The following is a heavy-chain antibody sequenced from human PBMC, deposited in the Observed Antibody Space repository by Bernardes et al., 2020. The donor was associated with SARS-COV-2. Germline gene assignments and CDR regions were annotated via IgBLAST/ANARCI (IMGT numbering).Heavy chain of an antibody. D-gene: IGHD2-15*01. CDR3: AKCRGGSCVLFDY. J-gene: IGHJ4*02. CDR1: GFTFSSYA. V-gene: IGHV3-23*01. Sequence: GWSLRLSCAASGFTFSSYAMSWVRQAPGKGLEWVSAIRESGGTTYYADSVKGRFTISRDNSKNTLYLQMNSLRAEDTAVYFCAKCRGGSCVLFDYWGQGTLVTVSS. CDR2: IRESGGTT.